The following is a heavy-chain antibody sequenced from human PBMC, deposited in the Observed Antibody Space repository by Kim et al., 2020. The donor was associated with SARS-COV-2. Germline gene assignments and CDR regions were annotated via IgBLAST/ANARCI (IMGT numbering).Heavy chain of an antibody. D-gene: IGHD6-19*01. J-gene: IGHJ4*02. V-gene: IGHV3-21*01. Sequence: GGSLRLSCAASGFTFSSYSMNWVRQAPGKGLEWVSSISSSSSYIYYADSVKGRFTISRDNAKNSLYLQMNSLRAEDTAVYYCASRSRGIAVAPFYWGQGTLVTVSS. CDR3: ASRSRGIAVAPFY. CDR2: ISSSSSYI. CDR1: GFTFSSYS.